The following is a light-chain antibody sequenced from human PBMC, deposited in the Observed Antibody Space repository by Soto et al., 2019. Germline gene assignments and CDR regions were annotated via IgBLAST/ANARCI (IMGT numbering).Light chain of an antibody. CDR3: QQYNNWPPIT. CDR1: QIVRIN. V-gene: IGKV3-15*01. CDR2: GAS. Sequence: EMLITHSPAPLSVSAGDIASLSCICIQIVRINLAWYQQKPGQAPRLLIYGASTRATGIPARFSGSGSGTEFTLTISSLQSEDFAVYYCQQYNNWPPITFGQGTRLEIK. J-gene: IGKJ5*01.